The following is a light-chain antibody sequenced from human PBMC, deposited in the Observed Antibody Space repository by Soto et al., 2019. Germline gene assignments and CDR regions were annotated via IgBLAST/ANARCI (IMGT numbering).Light chain of an antibody. Sequence: DIHMTQSPWTLSASLIHLVTITCRASQSISSYLNWYQQKPGKAPKLLIYAASSLQSGVPSRFSGSGSGTDFTLTISSLQPEDFATYYCQQSYSTPRTFGQGTKVDIK. CDR1: QSISSY. J-gene: IGKJ1*01. V-gene: IGKV1-39*01. CDR2: AAS. CDR3: QQSYSTPRT.